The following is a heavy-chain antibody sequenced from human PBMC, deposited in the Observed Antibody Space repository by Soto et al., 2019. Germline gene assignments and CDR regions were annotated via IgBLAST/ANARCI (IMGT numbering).Heavy chain of an antibody. V-gene: IGHV1-69*06. CDR3: ARGSDYVWGSYRSSTPEARNYYYYGMDV. CDR2: IIPIFGTA. D-gene: IGHD3-16*02. Sequence: SVKVSCKASGGTFSSYAISWVRQAPGQGLEWMGGIIPIFGTANYAQKFQGRVTITADKSTSTAYMELSSLRSEDTAVYYRARGSDYVWGSYRSSTPEARNYYYYGMDVWGQGTRVTVSS. J-gene: IGHJ6*02. CDR1: GGTFSSYA.